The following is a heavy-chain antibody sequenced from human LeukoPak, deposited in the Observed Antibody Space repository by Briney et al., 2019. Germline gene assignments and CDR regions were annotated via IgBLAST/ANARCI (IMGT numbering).Heavy chain of an antibody. CDR2: FHPEDGET. Sequence: ASVKVSCKVSGYTLTELSMHWVRQAPGKGLEWMGGFHPEDGETIYAQNFQGRVTMTEDTSTDTAYMELSSLRSEDTAVYYCATVSFRLVTMYYFDYWGQGTLVTVSS. CDR3: ATVSFRLVTMYYFDY. J-gene: IGHJ4*02. CDR1: GYTLTELS. D-gene: IGHD3-9*01. V-gene: IGHV1-24*01.